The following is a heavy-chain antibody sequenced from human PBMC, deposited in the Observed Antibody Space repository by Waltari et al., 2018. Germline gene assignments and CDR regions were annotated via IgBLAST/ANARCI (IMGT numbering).Heavy chain of an antibody. D-gene: IGHD6-13*01. CDR2: ISGSGGST. Sequence: EVQLLESGGGLVQPGGSLRLSCAASGFTFSSYAMSWVRQAPGKGLGWVSAISGSGGSTYYADSVKGRFTISRDNSKNTLFLQMDSLRAEDTAVYYCAKALTLSSTWDMHWGQGTLVTVSS. J-gene: IGHJ4*02. CDR3: AKALTLSSTWDMH. V-gene: IGHV3-23*01. CDR1: GFTFSSYA.